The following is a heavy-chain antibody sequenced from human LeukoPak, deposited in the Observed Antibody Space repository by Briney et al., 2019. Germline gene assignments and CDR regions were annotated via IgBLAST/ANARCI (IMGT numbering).Heavy chain of an antibody. CDR2: ISYDGSNK. J-gene: IGHJ6*04. D-gene: IGHD5-12*01. CDR3: AKGDPSGYAYYYGMDV. Sequence: GRSLRLSCAASGFTFSSYGMHWVRQAPGKGLEWVAVISYDGSNKYYADSVKGRFTISRDNSKNTLNLQMNSLRAEDTAVYYCAKGDPSGYAYYYGMDVWGKGTTVTVSS. V-gene: IGHV3-30*18. CDR1: GFTFSSYG.